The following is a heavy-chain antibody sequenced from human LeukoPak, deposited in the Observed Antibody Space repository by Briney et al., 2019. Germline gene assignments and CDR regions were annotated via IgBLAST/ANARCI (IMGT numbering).Heavy chain of an antibody. D-gene: IGHD2-8*01. CDR1: GFTFSSYA. V-gene: IGHV3-23*01. CDR2: ISGSGGST. Sequence: PGGSLRLSCAASGFTFSSYAMSWVRQAPGKGLEWVSAISGSGGSTYYADSVKGRFTISRDNSKNTLYLQMNSLRAEDTAVHYCAKLKACTNGVCYTGWFDPWGQGTLVTVSS. CDR3: AKLKACTNGVCYTGWFDP. J-gene: IGHJ5*02.